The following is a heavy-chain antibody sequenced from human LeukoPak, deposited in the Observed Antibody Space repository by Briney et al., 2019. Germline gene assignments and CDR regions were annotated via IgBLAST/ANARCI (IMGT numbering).Heavy chain of an antibody. CDR1: GFIFSNFP. V-gene: IGHV3-30-3*01. D-gene: IGHD2-15*01. Sequence: GGSLRLSCAASGFIFSNFPLHWVRQTPDKGLECVVIMSSDGNTKYYANSVRGRFTVSRDNSKNTVYLQMNSLRVEDTAVYYCVRDPILGYPDYFGSWGQGTLVTVSS. J-gene: IGHJ4*02. CDR2: MSSDGNTK. CDR3: VRDPILGYPDYFGS.